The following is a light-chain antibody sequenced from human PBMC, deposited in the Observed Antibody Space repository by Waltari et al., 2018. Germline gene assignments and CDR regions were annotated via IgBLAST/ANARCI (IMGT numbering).Light chain of an antibody. CDR2: AAS. Sequence: AIRVTQSPSSLSASTGDRVTITCRASQGITSSLAWYQQKPGKAPKVLIYAASTLQSGVPSRFSGSGSGTDFTLTINCLQSEDFATYYCQQYYNYPITFGQGTRLEIK. J-gene: IGKJ5*01. CDR1: QGITSS. V-gene: IGKV1-8*01. CDR3: QQYYNYPIT.